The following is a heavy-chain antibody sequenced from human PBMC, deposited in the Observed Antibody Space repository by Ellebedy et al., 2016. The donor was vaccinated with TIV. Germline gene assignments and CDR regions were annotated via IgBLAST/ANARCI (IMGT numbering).Heavy chain of an antibody. V-gene: IGHV3-11*06. Sequence: GESLKISCAASGFTFSNYYLTWIRQTPEKGLEWVSYISPSSTYTRYADSVQGRFTISRDEAKTSVYLHMHSLRAEDTAVYFCAREGNDYWSGFYDYWGQGILVTVSS. CDR1: GFTFSNYY. CDR2: ISPSSTYT. D-gene: IGHD3-3*01. J-gene: IGHJ4*01. CDR3: AREGNDYWSGFYDY.